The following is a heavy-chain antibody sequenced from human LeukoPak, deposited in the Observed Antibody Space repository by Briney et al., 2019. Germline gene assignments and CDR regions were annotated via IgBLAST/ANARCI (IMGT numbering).Heavy chain of an antibody. Sequence: SETLSLTCAVYGGSFSGYYWSWIRQPPGKGLEWIGEINHSGSTNYNPSLKSRVTISVDTSKNQFSLKLSSVTAADTAVYYCARGTSSEVPDYWGQGTLVTVSS. CDR1: GGSFSGYY. CDR3: ARGTSSEVPDY. CDR2: INHSGST. J-gene: IGHJ4*02. D-gene: IGHD3-10*01. V-gene: IGHV4-34*01.